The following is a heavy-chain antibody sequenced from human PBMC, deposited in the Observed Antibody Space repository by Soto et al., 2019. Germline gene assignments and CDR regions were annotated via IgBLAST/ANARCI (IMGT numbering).Heavy chain of an antibody. Sequence: GGSLRLSCAASGFTFSSYEMNWVRQAPGKGLEWVSYISSSGSTIYYADSVKGRFTISRDNAKNSLYLQMNSLRAEDTAVYYCARECSGGSAQGHVDAFDIWGHGTMVTVSS. V-gene: IGHV3-48*03. CDR1: GFTFSSYE. D-gene: IGHD2-15*01. CDR2: ISSSGSTI. CDR3: ARECSGGSAQGHVDAFDI. J-gene: IGHJ3*02.